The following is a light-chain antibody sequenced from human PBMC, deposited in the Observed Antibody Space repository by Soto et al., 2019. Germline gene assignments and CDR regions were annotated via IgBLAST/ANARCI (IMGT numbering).Light chain of an antibody. CDR1: SSDVGGYNY. CDR2: EVS. J-gene: IGLJ1*01. CDR3: SSYTDKNYV. Sequence: QSVLTQPASVSGSPGQSITISCTGTSSDVGGYNYVSWYQQHPGKAPKLMIYEVSNRPSGVSNRFSGSKSGNTASLTISGLQAEDEADYYCSSYTDKNYVFGSGTKVTVL. V-gene: IGLV2-14*01.